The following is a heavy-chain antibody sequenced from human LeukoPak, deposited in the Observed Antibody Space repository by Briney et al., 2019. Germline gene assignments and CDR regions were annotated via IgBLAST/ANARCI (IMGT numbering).Heavy chain of an antibody. V-gene: IGHV5-51*01. CDR1: GYSFSNYW. D-gene: IGHD2-15*01. J-gene: IGHJ5*02. CDR2: IYPDESQT. Sequence: GESLKISCEGSGYSFSNYWIGWVRQMPGKGLEWMGSIYPDESQTRYRPSFQGQVTISADKSISTAYLQWSSLKASDTAIYYCARLGVVVVAATGFDPWGQGTLVTVSS. CDR3: ARLGVVVVAATGFDP.